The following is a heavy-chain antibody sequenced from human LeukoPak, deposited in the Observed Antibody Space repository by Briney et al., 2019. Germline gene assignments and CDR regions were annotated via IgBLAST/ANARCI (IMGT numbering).Heavy chain of an antibody. V-gene: IGHV1-8*01. Sequence: ASVKVSCKASGYTFTSYDINWVRQATGQGLEWTGWMNPNSGNTDYAQKFHGRVAMTRNTSISTAYMELSSLRSEDTAVYYCARGLGSNFLKTFDYWGQGTLVTVSS. CDR3: ARGLGSNFLKTFDY. CDR1: GYTFTSYD. J-gene: IGHJ4*02. CDR2: MNPNSGNT. D-gene: IGHD4-11*01.